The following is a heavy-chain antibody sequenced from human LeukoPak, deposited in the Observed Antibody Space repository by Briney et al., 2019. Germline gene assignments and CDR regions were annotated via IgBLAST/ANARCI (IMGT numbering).Heavy chain of an antibody. D-gene: IGHD3-22*01. Sequence: ASVKVSCKASGYTFTSYYMHWVRQAPGQGLEWMGIINPSGGSTSYAQKFQGRVTMTRDTSTSTVYMELSSLRSEDTAVYYCARECHYYDSSGYYFHNWFDPWGQGTLVTVSS. V-gene: IGHV1-46*01. J-gene: IGHJ5*02. CDR3: ARECHYYDSSGYYFHNWFDP. CDR1: GYTFTSYY. CDR2: INPSGGST.